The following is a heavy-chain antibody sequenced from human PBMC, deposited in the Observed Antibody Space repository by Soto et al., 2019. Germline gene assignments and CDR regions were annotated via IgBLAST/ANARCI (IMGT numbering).Heavy chain of an antibody. Sequence: QVQLVESGGGVVQPGRSLRLSCAASGFTFSSYGMHWVRQAPGKGLEWVAVIWYDGSNKYYADSVKGRFTISRDNSKNTLYLQMNSLRAEDTAVYYCARDLDGPVSYFDYWGQGTLVTVSS. CDR3: ARDLDGPVSYFDY. V-gene: IGHV3-33*01. J-gene: IGHJ4*02. CDR2: IWYDGSNK. D-gene: IGHD3-9*01. CDR1: GFTFSSYG.